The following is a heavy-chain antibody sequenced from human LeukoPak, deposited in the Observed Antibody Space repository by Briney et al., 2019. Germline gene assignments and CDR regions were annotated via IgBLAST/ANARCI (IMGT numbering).Heavy chain of an antibody. D-gene: IGHD1-1*01. V-gene: IGHV4-59*01. CDR3: ARGTGTEGDWFDP. J-gene: IGHJ5*02. CDR1: GGSISSYY. Sequence: SETLSLTCTVSGGSISSYYWSWTRQPPGKGLEWIGYISYSGSTNYNPSLKSRVTMSVDTSKNQFSLKLSSVTAADTAVYYCARGTGTEGDWFDPWGQGTLVTASS. CDR2: ISYSGST.